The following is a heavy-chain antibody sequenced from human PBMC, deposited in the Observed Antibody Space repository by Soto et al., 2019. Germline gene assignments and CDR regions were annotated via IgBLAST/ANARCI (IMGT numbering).Heavy chain of an antibody. CDR1: GFTFSSYW. CDR2: IKQDGSEK. V-gene: IGHV3-7*05. J-gene: IGHJ6*02. Sequence: GGSLRLSCAASGFTFSSYWMSWVRQARGKGLEWVANIKQDGSEKYYVDSVKGRFTISRDNAKNSLYLQMNSLRAEDTAVYYCARVDIVVVPAAYYYYGMDVWGQGTTVTVSS. D-gene: IGHD2-2*01. CDR3: ARVDIVVVPAAYYYYGMDV.